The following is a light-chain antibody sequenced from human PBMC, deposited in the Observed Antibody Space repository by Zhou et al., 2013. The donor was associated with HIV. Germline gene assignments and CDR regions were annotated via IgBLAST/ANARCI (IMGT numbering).Light chain of an antibody. V-gene: IGKV1-5*03. CDR3: LQDYNYPLT. CDR1: QRVGQW. J-gene: IGKJ4*01. Sequence: DIQLTQSPSSLSASVGDRVTMACWASQRVGQWLAWYQQKPGRAPKLLIYKVSSLESGVPSRFSGSGSGTDFTLTISSLQPEDFATYYCLQDYNYPLTFGGGTKVEIK. CDR2: KVS.